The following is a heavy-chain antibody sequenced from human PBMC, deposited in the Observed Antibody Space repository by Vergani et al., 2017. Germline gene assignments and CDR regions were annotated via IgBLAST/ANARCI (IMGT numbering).Heavy chain of an antibody. V-gene: IGHV3-30-3*01. CDR1: GFTFSSYA. CDR2: ISYDGSNK. D-gene: IGHD3-10*01. CDR3: AKGGFRDRGAFDI. J-gene: IGHJ3*02. Sequence: QVQLVESGGGVVQPGRSLRLSCAASGFTFSSYAMHWVRQAPGKGLEWVAVISYDGSNKYYADSVKGRFTISRDNSKNTLYLQMNSLRAEDTAVYYCAKGGFRDRGAFDIWGQGTMVTVSS.